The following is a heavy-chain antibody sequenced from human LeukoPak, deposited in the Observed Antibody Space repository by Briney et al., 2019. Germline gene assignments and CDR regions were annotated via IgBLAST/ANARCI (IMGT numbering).Heavy chain of an antibody. V-gene: IGHV3-7*01. CDR2: IKQDGSDR. J-gene: IGHJ4*02. CDR3: ASSGSYRFDY. D-gene: IGHD1-26*01. CDR1: GFTFRNYW. Sequence: GGSLRLTCAASGFTFRNYWMSWVRQVPGTGLEWVANIKQDGSDRNYVTSVRGRFTISRDNAKNSLYLQMNSLRDEDTAVYYCASSGSYRFDYWGQGTLVTVSS.